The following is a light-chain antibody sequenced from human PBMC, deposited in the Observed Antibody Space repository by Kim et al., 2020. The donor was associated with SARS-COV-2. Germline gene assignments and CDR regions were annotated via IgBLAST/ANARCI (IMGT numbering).Light chain of an antibody. J-gene: IGKJ2*01. CDR3: LQNYNYPPT. Sequence: IQLAQSPSSLSASVGDRVTITCRASQGITNDLGWYQQKAGKAPKLLIYAASNLQSGVPSRFSGSGSGTHFTLTIGSLQPEDFATYYCLQNYNYPPTFGQGTKLEI. CDR2: AAS. V-gene: IGKV1-6*01. CDR1: QGITND.